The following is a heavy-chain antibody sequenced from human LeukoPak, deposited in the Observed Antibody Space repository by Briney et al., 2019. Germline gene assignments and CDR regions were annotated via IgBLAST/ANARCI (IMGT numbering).Heavy chain of an antibody. J-gene: IGHJ4*02. CDR2: INPNTGGT. D-gene: IGHD3-10*01. Sequence: ASVKVSCKTSGYTFTGYHIHWVRQAPGQGLEWMGWINPNTGGTSYAQKFQGRVAMTRDTSSNTAYMEVSRLTSDDTSVYYCARANFGSGTDYWGQGNLVTVSS. CDR3: ARANFGSGTDY. V-gene: IGHV1-2*02. CDR1: GYTFTGYH.